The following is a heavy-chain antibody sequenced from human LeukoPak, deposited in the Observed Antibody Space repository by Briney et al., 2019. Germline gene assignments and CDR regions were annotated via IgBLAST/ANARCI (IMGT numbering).Heavy chain of an antibody. D-gene: IGHD2-2*01. Sequence: GRSLRLSCAASGFTFSSYAMHWVRQAPGKGLEWAAVISYDGSNKYYADSVKGRFTISRDNSKNTLYLQMNSLRAEDTAVYYCARDPYDIVVVPAATFDYWGQGTLVTVSS. J-gene: IGHJ4*02. CDR2: ISYDGSNK. CDR3: ARDPYDIVVVPAATFDY. V-gene: IGHV3-30*01. CDR1: GFTFSSYA.